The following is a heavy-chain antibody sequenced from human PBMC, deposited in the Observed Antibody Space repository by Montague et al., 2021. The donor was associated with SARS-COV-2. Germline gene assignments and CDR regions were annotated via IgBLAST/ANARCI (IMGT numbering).Heavy chain of an antibody. D-gene: IGHD1-1*01. J-gene: IGHJ6*02. CDR3: TSGREGNYNVMDV. CDR1: GDSASSNSAT. CDR2: TYYRPKWYN. V-gene: IGHV6-1*01. Sequence: CAISGDSASSNSATWNWVRQSPSRGLEWLGRTYYRPKWYNDYAVSVRGRVTINPDTSKNQFSLQLNSVTPEDTAIYYCTSGREGNYNVMDVWGQGTTVTVSS.